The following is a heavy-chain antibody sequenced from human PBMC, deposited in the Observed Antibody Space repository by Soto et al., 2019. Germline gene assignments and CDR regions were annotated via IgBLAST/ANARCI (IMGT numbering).Heavy chain of an antibody. CDR3: ARGDSGIYSFGY. D-gene: IGHD3-10*01. CDR1: GFTFSSDG. V-gene: IGHV3-33*01. Sequence: QVQLVESGGGVVQPGRSLRLSCAASGFTFSSDGMHWVRQAPGKGLEWVSVIWYDGSNKYYADSVKGRFTISRDNSKNTLYLQKNSRRAEDTAVYYCARGDSGIYSFGYWGQGTLVPVSS. CDR2: IWYDGSNK. J-gene: IGHJ4*02.